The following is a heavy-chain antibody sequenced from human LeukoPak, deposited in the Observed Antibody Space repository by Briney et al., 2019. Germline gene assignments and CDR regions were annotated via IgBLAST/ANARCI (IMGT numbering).Heavy chain of an antibody. CDR2: ISGSGGTA. V-gene: IGHV3-23*01. Sequence: GSLRLSCAASGFTFSSYAMSWVRQAPGKGLECVSVISGSGGTAYYADSVKGRFTISRDNSKNTLYLQMNSLRAEDTAVYYCARGIDYYDSSGYYHWGQGTLVTVSS. CDR3: ARGIDYYDSSGYYH. D-gene: IGHD3-22*01. CDR1: GFTFSSYA. J-gene: IGHJ5*02.